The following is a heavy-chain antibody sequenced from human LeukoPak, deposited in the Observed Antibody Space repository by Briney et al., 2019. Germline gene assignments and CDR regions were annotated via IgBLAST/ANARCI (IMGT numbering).Heavy chain of an antibody. J-gene: IGHJ4*02. CDR2: INHSGST. CDR3: ARGGYDFWSGPTDY. V-gene: IGHV4-34*01. Sequence: SETLSLTCAVYGGSFSGYYWSWIRQPPGKGLEWIGEINHSGSTNYNPSLKSRVTISVDTSENQFSLKLSSVTAADTAVYYCARGGYDFWSGPTDYWGQGTLVTVSS. D-gene: IGHD3-3*01. CDR1: GGSFSGYY.